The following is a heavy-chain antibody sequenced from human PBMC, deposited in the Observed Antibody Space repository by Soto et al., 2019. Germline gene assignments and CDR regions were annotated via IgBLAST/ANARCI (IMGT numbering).Heavy chain of an antibody. D-gene: IGHD6-6*01. CDR2: IIPIFGTA. CDR1: GGTFSSYA. J-gene: IGHJ5*02. V-gene: IGHV1-69*06. CDR3: ASTSAEYSSFFWFDP. Sequence: QVQLVQSGAEVKKPGSSVKVSCKASGGTFSSYAISWVRQAPGQGLEWMGGIIPIFGTANYAQKFQGRVTITADKSTRTAYIELSSLRSEDTAVYYCASTSAEYSSFFWFDPWGQGTLVTVSS.